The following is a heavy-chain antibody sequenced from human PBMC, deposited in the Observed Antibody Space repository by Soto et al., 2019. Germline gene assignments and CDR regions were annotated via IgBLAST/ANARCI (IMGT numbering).Heavy chain of an antibody. CDR1: GFTFSSYA. Sequence: GGSLRLSCAASGFTFSSYAMSWVRQAPGKGLEWVSAISGSGGSTYYADSVKGRFTISRDNSKNTLYLQMNSLRAEDTAVYYCARDANEDYYDSSGYYDYWGQGTLVTVSS. CDR2: ISGSGGST. D-gene: IGHD3-22*01. J-gene: IGHJ4*02. CDR3: ARDANEDYYDSSGYYDY. V-gene: IGHV3-23*01.